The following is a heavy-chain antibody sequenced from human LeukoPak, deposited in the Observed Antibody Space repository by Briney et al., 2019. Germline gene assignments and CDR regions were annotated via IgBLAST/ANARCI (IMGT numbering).Heavy chain of an antibody. CDR3: ARGGSIVVVPAVPPDYYYYYMDV. D-gene: IGHD2-2*01. Sequence: GASVKVSCKASGYTFTSYYMHWVRQAPGQGLEWMGIINPSGGSTSYAQKFQGRVTMTRDTSTSTVYMELSSLRSEDTAVYYCARGGSIVVVPAVPPDYYYYYMDVWGKGTTVTVSS. V-gene: IGHV1-46*01. CDR2: INPSGGST. J-gene: IGHJ6*03. CDR1: GYTFTSYY.